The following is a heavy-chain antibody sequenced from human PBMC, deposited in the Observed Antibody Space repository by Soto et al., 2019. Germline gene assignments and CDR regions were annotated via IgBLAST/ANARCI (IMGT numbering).Heavy chain of an antibody. J-gene: IGHJ4*02. V-gene: IGHV4-59*01. CDR2: IYNGEGT. Sequence: QVQLQESGPGLVKSSETMSLTCTASGGSISSRYWNWIRQPPGKGLEWIGHIYNGEGTNYNPSLKSRVTISVDTSKNQFSLKLGSVTAADTAVYYCAQTHGWPGFDYWGQGILVTVSS. CDR3: AQTHGWPGFDY. D-gene: IGHD6-19*01. CDR1: GGSISSRY.